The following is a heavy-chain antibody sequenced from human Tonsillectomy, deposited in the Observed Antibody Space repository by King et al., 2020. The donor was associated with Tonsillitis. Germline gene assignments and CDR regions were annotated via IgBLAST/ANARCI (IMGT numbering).Heavy chain of an antibody. CDR2: ISYDGSKK. Sequence: HVQLVESGGGVVQPERSLRLSCTASGFTFSGYGMHWVRQAPGKGLEWVAVISYDGSKKYYAESVKGRFTISRDNSKNTLYLQMNSLRAEDTAVYYCAKEKSAGITLILVVLDYWGQGTLVTVSS. CDR1: GFTFSGYG. CDR3: AKEKSAGITLILVVLDY. J-gene: IGHJ4*02. D-gene: IGHD3-22*01. V-gene: IGHV3-30*18.